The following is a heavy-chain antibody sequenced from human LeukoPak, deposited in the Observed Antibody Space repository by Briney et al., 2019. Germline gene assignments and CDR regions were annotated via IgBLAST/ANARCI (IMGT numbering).Heavy chain of an antibody. D-gene: IGHD2-15*01. Sequence: GESLKISCKGSGYSFTSYWIGWVRQMPGEGLEWMGIIYPGDSDTRYSPSFQGQVTISADKSISTAYLQWSSLKASDTAMYYCARQRYCSGGSCYSKVNDYWGQGTLVTVSS. V-gene: IGHV5-51*01. CDR1: GYSFTSYW. CDR3: ARQRYCSGGSCYSKVNDY. J-gene: IGHJ4*02. CDR2: IYPGDSDT.